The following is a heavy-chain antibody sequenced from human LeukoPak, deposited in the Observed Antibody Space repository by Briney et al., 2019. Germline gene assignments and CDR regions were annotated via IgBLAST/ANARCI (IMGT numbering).Heavy chain of an antibody. CDR3: ARSSPTYYYDSSGYAFDI. J-gene: IGHJ3*02. D-gene: IGHD3-22*01. CDR2: INPNSGGT. V-gene: IGHV1-2*02. Sequence: ASVKVSCKASGYTFTGYYMHWVRQAPGQGLEWMGWINPNSGGTNYAQKFQGRVTMTRDTSISTAYMELSGLRSDDTAVYYCARSSPTYYYDSSGYAFDIWGQGTMVTVSS. CDR1: GYTFTGYY.